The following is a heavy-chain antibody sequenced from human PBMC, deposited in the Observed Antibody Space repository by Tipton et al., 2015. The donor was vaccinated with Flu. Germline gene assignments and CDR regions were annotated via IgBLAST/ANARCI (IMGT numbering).Heavy chain of an antibody. J-gene: IGHJ4*02. CDR2: IYYSGST. CDR1: GGSISSCSYY. V-gene: IGHV4-39*07. D-gene: IGHD3-22*01. Sequence: TLSLTCTVSGGSISSCSYYWGWIRQPPGKGLEWIGSIYYSGSTYYNPSLKSRVTISVDTSKNQFSLKLSSVTAADTAVYYCARDGGVVSGYYYDSSGLNYWGQGTLVTVSS. CDR3: ARDGGVVSGYYYDSSGLNY.